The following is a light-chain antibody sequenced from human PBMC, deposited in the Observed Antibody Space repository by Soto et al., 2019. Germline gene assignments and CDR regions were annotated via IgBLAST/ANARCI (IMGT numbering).Light chain of an antibody. CDR1: SSNIGNNY. Sequence: QSVLTQPPSVSAAPGQKVTISCSGSSSNIGNNYVSWYQQFPGTAPKLLIYDNNKRPSGIPDRFSGSKSGTSATLGITGLQTGDEADYYCGSWDSSLSARVFGTGTKVT. CDR3: GSWDSSLSARV. CDR2: DNN. V-gene: IGLV1-51*01. J-gene: IGLJ1*01.